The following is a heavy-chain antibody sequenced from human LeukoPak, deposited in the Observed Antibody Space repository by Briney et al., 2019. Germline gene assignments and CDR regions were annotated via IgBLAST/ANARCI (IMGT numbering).Heavy chain of an antibody. Sequence: SETLSLTCAVSGYSISSGYYWGWIRQPPGKGLEWIGSIYHSGSTYYNPSLKSRVTISVDTSKNQFSLKLSSVTAAGTAVYYCASTLAGYCSSTSCLYFDYWGQGTLVTVSS. V-gene: IGHV4-38-2*01. J-gene: IGHJ4*02. CDR2: IYHSGST. CDR1: GYSISSGYY. CDR3: ASTLAGYCSSTSCLYFDY. D-gene: IGHD2-2*03.